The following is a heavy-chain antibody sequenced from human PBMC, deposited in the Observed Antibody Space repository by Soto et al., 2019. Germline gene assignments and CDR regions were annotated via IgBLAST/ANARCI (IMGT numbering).Heavy chain of an antibody. J-gene: IGHJ4*02. V-gene: IGHV6-1*01. Sequence: SQTLSLTCAISGGRVSGNSAACNWIRQSPSRGLEWLGRTYYRSSCYNDYAVSVKSRITVTPDRSKNQFCRHLNSVTPEGTAVYYCATEFPYYGSSDSSLAYWGQGALVTVPS. D-gene: IGHD3-16*01. CDR2: TYYRSSCYN. CDR3: ATEFPYYGSSDSSLAY. CDR1: GGRVSGNSAA.